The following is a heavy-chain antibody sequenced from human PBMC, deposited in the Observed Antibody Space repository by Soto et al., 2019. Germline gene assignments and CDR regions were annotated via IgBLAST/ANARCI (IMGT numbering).Heavy chain of an antibody. CDR1: GFSFSNSG. CDR3: AKYPDYGDYKSKYYYYYMDV. J-gene: IGHJ6*03. CDR2: ISGSGGST. D-gene: IGHD4-17*01. Sequence: HPGGSLRLSCAASGFSFSNSGMSWVRQAPGKGLEWVSAISGSGGSTYYADSVKGRFTISRDNSKNTLYLQMNSLRAEDTAVYYCAKYPDYGDYKSKYYYYYMDVWGKGTTVTVSS. V-gene: IGHV3-23*01.